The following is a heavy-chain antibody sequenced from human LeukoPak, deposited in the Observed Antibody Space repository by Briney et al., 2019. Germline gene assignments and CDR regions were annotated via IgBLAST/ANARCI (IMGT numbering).Heavy chain of an antibody. CDR3: ARSVGSGYYPYDY. J-gene: IGHJ4*02. V-gene: IGHV1-69*13. CDR1: GGTFSSYA. D-gene: IGHD3-22*01. CDR2: IIPIFGTA. Sequence: ASVKVSCKASGGTFSSYAISWVRQAPGQGLEWMGGIIPIFGTANYAQKFQGRVTITADESTSTAYMELSSLRSEDTAVYYCARSVGSGYYPYDYWGQGTLVTVSS.